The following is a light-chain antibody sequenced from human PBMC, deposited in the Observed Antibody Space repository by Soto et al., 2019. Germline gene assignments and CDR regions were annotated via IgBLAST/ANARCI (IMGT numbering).Light chain of an antibody. CDR3: QQYNNRPPFT. CDR2: GAS. J-gene: IGKJ3*01. Sequence: EIVMTQSPATLSVSPGERATLSCRASQSVSSNLAWYPQKPGQAPRLLIYGASTRATGIPARFSGSGSGTGFTLAISGLQSEDVAVYYCQQYNNRPPFTFGPGTKVDIK. V-gene: IGKV3-15*01. CDR1: QSVSSN.